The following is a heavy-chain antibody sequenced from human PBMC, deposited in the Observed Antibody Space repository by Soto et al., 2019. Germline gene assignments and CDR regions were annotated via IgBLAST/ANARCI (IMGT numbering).Heavy chain of an antibody. CDR2: ISAYNGNT. D-gene: IGHD6-13*01. Sequence: ASVKVSCKASGYTFTSYGISWVRQAPGQGLEWMGRISAYNGNTNYAQKLQGRVTMTTDTSTSTAYMELRSLRSDDTAVYYCARDRWSIAAAGTGYYYYGMDVWGQGTTVTVSS. CDR3: ARDRWSIAAAGTGYYYYGMDV. J-gene: IGHJ6*02. CDR1: GYTFTSYG. V-gene: IGHV1-18*04.